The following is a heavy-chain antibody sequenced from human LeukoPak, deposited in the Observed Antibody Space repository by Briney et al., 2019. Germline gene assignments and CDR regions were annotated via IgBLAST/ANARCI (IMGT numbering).Heavy chain of an antibody. Sequence: PGGSLRLSCAASGFTFSSYWMHWVRQAPGKGLVWVSVIYSDGSTYYEDSVKGRFTISRDTSKNTLSLQMSSLRVEDTAVHFCAREKGRGVISPYYDCWGQGTLVTVSS. CDR1: GFTFSSYW. CDR2: IYSDGST. CDR3: AREKGRGVISPYYDC. D-gene: IGHD3-10*01. V-gene: IGHV3-53*01. J-gene: IGHJ4*02.